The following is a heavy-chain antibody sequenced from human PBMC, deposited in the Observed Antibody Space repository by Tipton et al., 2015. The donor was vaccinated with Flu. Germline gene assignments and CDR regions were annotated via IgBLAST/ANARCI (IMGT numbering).Heavy chain of an antibody. V-gene: IGHV4-34*01. D-gene: IGHD3-3*01. J-gene: IGHJ3*02. CDR2: INHSGST. Sequence: TLSLTCAVYGGSFSGYYWSWIRQPPGKGLEWIGEINHSGSTNSTPSLKSRVTISVDTSKNQFSLKLSSVTAADTAVYYCARRDDFWSRNAFDIWGQGTMVTVSS. CDR3: ARRDDFWSRNAFDI. CDR1: GGSFSGYY.